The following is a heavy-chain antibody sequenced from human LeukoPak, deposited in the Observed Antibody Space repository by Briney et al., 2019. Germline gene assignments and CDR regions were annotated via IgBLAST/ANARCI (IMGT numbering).Heavy chain of an antibody. CDR3: ARDHGAPAAPDY. CDR2: IHPNSGAT. D-gene: IGHD2-2*01. V-gene: IGHV1-2*02. Sequence: ASVKVSCKASGYTFTGYYMHWVRQAPGQGPERMGWIHPNSGATNYAQKFQGRVTMTRDTSISTAYMELTSLRSDDTAVYYCARDHGAPAAPDYWGRGTLVTVSS. J-gene: IGHJ4*02. CDR1: GYTFTGYY.